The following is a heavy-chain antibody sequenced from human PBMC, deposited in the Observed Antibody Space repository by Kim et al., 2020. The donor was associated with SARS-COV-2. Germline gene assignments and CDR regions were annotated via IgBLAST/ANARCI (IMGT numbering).Heavy chain of an antibody. Sequence: GGSLRLSCAASGFTFSSYGMHWVRLAPGKGLEWVAVIWYDGSNKYYADSVKGRFTISRDNSKNTLYLQMNSLRAEDTAVYDCARETSSWLTYFDYWGQGT. D-gene: IGHD6-13*01. V-gene: IGHV3-33*01. CDR3: ARETSSWLTYFDY. J-gene: IGHJ4*02. CDR2: IWYDGSNK. CDR1: GFTFSSYG.